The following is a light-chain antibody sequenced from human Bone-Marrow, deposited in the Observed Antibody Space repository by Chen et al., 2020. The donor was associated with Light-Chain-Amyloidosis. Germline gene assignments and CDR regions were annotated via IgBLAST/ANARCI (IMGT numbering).Light chain of an antibody. Sequence: SYELTQPPSVSVSPGQTARITCSGDDLPTKYAYWYQQKPGQAPVLVIHRDTERPSGISERFSGSSSGTTATLTISGDQAEDEADYPCQSADSSGTYEVIFGGGTKLTVL. CDR3: QSADSSGTYEVI. V-gene: IGLV3-25*03. CDR1: DLPTKY. CDR2: RDT. J-gene: IGLJ2*01.